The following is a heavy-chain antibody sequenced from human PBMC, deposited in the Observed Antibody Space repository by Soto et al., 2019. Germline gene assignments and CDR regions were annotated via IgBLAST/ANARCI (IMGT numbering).Heavy chain of an antibody. CDR1: SGSFSVYC. Sequence: SETLXLTCAVYSGSFSVYCWTWIRQPPGKGLEWIGEINHSGSTNYNPSLKSRVTMSVDTSKNQFSLKLSSVTAADTAVYYCARDSTRRGTCDIWGQGTMVTVSS. CDR3: ARDSTRRGTCDI. J-gene: IGHJ3*02. D-gene: IGHD2-2*01. CDR2: INHSGST. V-gene: IGHV4-34*01.